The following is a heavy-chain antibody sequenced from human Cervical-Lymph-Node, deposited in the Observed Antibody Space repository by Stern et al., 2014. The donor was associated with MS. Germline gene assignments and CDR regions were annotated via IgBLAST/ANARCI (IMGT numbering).Heavy chain of an antibody. Sequence: EVQLEESGGDLVQPGGSLRLSCAGSGFTFTNYAMNWVRQAPGKGLEWVSGITVNGLNTYYADSVKGRFTISRDTSTHTLYLQMSSLRTDDTAVYYCGVAGNYWGQGTLVTVSS. CDR2: ITVNGLNT. J-gene: IGHJ4*02. V-gene: IGHV3-23*04. CDR3: GVAGNY. D-gene: IGHD6-13*01. CDR1: GFTFTNYA.